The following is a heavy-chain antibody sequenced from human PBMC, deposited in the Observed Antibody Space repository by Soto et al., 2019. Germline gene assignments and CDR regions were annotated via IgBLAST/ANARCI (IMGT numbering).Heavy chain of an antibody. CDR1: GFSFSSYS. CDR3: ARDREYCSGDKCYETGSAY. J-gene: IGHJ4*02. D-gene: IGHD2-15*01. Sequence: EVQVVESGGGLVQPGTSLRLSCAASGFSFSSYSMNWVRQAPGKGLEWVSYISRSSRTMNYADSVKGRFTISRDNAKNSRYLQMNSLRAEETAVYYCARDREYCSGDKCYETGSAYWGQGTLFTVSS. V-gene: IGHV3-48*01. CDR2: ISRSSRTM.